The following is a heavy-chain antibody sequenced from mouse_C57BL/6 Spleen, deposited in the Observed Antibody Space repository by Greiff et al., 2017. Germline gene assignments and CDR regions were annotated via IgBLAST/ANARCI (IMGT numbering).Heavy chain of an antibody. V-gene: IGHV3-1*01. D-gene: IGHD2-3*01. CDR1: GYSITSGYD. Sequence: EVKLQESGPGMVKPSQSLSLTCTVTGYSITSGYDWHWIRHFPGNKLEWMGYISYSGSTNYNPSLKSRISITHDTSKNHFFLKLNSVTTEDTATYYCARDGGWLLPYWYFDVWGTGTTVTVSS. CDR2: ISYSGST. CDR3: ARDGGWLLPYWYFDV. J-gene: IGHJ1*03.